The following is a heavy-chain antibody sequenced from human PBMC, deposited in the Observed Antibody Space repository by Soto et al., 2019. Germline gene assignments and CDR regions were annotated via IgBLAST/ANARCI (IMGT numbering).Heavy chain of an antibody. CDR2: INPNSGGT. J-gene: IGHJ4*02. Sequence: ASVKVSCKASGYTFTGYYMHWVRQAPGQGLEWMGWINPNSGGTNYAQKFQGWVTMTRDTSISTAYMELSRLRSDDTAVYYCARKALYSSSWYLFDYWGQGTLVTVSS. CDR1: GYTFTGYY. D-gene: IGHD6-13*01. V-gene: IGHV1-2*04. CDR3: ARKALYSSSWYLFDY.